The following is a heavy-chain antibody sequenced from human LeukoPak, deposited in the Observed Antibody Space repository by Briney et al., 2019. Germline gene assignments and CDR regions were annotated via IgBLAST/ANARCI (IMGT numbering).Heavy chain of an antibody. V-gene: IGHV3-30*02. D-gene: IGHD3-22*01. CDR3: ARGVPYDDSRGYLNY. J-gene: IGHJ4*02. CDR1: GFTFSSYG. Sequence: SGGSLRLSCAASGFTFSSYGMHWVRQAPGKGLEWVAFIRYDGSNKYYADSVKGRFTISRDNSKNTLYLQMNSLRAEDTAVYYCARGVPYDDSRGYLNYWGQGTLVTVSS. CDR2: IRYDGSNK.